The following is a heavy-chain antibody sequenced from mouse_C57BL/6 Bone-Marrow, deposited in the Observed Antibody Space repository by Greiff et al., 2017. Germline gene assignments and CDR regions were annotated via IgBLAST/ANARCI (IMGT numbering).Heavy chain of an antibody. CDR1: GYTFTSYW. D-gene: IGHD1-1*01. V-gene: IGHV1-72*01. CDR3: ARNYDGSSYNWYFDV. CDR2: IDPNSGGT. Sequence: QVQLQQPGAELVKPGASVKLSCKASGYTFTSYWLHWVKQRPGRGLEWIGRIDPNSGGTTYNEKFKSKATLTVDKPSSTAYMQLSSLTSEDSAVYYCARNYDGSSYNWYFDVWGTGTTVTVSS. J-gene: IGHJ1*03.